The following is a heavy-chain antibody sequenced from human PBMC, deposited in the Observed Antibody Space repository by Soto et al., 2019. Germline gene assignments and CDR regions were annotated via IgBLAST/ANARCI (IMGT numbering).Heavy chain of an antibody. J-gene: IGHJ4*02. CDR1: GDSVSSNSVV. D-gene: IGHD3-16*02. V-gene: IGHV6-1*01. CDR3: ARGAFIVLPCTGFDY. CDR2: TYYRSKWYY. Sequence: QVQLQQSGPGLVNPSQTLSLTCTISGDSVSSNSVVWNWIRQSPSRGLEWLGRTYYRSKWYYEYAESVKSRIAINPDTSKNQFSLQLNSVTPEDTAVYYCARGAFIVLPCTGFDYWGQGTPVTVSS.